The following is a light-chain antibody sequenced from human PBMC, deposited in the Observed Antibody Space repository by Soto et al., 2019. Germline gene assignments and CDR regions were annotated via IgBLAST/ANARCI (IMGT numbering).Light chain of an antibody. CDR1: SSDVGGYNY. CDR2: EVS. V-gene: IGLV2-14*01. Sequence: QSALTQPASVSGSPGQSITISCTGTSSDVGGYNYVSWFQQRPGTAPKVIIYEVSNRPSGVSNRFSGSKSDNTASLTISGLQDEDEADYYCSSYTSSSGFVFGTGTKVTVL. CDR3: SSYTSSSGFV. J-gene: IGLJ1*01.